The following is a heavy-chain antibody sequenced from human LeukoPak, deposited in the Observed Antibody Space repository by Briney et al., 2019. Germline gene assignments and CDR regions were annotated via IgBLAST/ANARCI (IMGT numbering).Heavy chain of an antibody. CDR3: ARHVYYGSGRDV. V-gene: IGHV4-39*01. D-gene: IGHD3-10*01. J-gene: IGHJ6*04. CDR2: IYYSGST. CDR1: GGSISSYY. Sequence: PSETLSLTCTVSGGSISSYYWSWIRQPPGKGLEWIGSIYYSGSTYYNPSLKSRVTISVDTSKNQFSLKLSSVTAADTAVYYCARHVYYGSGRDVWGKGTTVTISS.